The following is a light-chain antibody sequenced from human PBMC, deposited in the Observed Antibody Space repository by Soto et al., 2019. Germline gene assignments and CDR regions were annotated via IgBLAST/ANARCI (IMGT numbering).Light chain of an antibody. Sequence: DIVMTQSPDSLAVSLGERATINCKSSQSVLYSSNNKNYLAWYQQKPGQPPKLLIYWASTRESGVPDRFSGSGSGTDFTLTISCLQAEDVAVYYCQQYYSTPHFGQGTRLEIK. CDR3: QQYYSTPH. V-gene: IGKV4-1*01. CDR1: QSVLYSSNNKNY. J-gene: IGKJ5*01. CDR2: WAS.